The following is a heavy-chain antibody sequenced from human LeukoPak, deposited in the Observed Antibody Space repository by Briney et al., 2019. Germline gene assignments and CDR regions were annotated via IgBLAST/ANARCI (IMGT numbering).Heavy chain of an antibody. V-gene: IGHV3-21*01. CDR2: ISSSSSYT. Sequence: PGGSLRLSCAASGFTFSSYSMNWVRQAPGKGPEWVSSISSSSSYTYYADSVKGRFTISRDNARNSLYLQMNSLRAEDTAVYYCARDGLAAATLHWCFDLWGRGTLVTVSS. D-gene: IGHD2-15*01. CDR1: GFTFSSYS. CDR3: ARDGLAAATLHWCFDL. J-gene: IGHJ2*01.